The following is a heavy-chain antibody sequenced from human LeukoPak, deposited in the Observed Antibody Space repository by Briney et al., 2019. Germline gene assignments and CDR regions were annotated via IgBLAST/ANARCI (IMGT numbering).Heavy chain of an antibody. CDR3: ARDQKADGYSGHDWPGITGTGDAFDI. CDR1: GYTFTSYG. CDR2: ISAYNGNT. Sequence: ASVKVSCRASGYTFTSYGISWVRQAPGQGLEWMGWISAYNGNTNYAQKLQGRVTMTTDTSTSTAYMELRSLRSDDTAVYYCARDQKADGYSGHDWPGITGTGDAFDIWGQGTMVTVSS. J-gene: IGHJ3*02. V-gene: IGHV1-18*01. D-gene: IGHD5-12*01.